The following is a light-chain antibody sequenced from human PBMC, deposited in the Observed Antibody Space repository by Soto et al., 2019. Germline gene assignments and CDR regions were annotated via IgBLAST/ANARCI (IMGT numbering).Light chain of an antibody. CDR2: DAS. V-gene: IGKV3-11*01. CDR3: QQRSDWPPWT. J-gene: IGKJ1*01. CDR1: QSVSSY. Sequence: ESVLTQSPATLSLSPGERATLSCRASQSVSSYLAWYQQKRGQAPRLLIYDASNRATGIPARFSGSGSGTDFTLTISSLEPEDSAVYYCQQRSDWPPWTFGQGTKVDIK.